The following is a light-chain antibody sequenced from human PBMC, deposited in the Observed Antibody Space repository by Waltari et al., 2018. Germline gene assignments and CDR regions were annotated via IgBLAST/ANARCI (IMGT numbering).Light chain of an antibody. Sequence: QSALTQPASVSGSPGQSITISCTGTSSDVGAYNYVSWYQQHPGKAPQLMIYDVTKRPSGVSNRFSGSKSGNTASLTSSGLQAEDEADYYCSSYTRISTWVFGGGTKLTVL. J-gene: IGLJ3*02. CDR3: SSYTRISTWV. CDR1: SSDVGAYNY. CDR2: DVT. V-gene: IGLV2-14*01.